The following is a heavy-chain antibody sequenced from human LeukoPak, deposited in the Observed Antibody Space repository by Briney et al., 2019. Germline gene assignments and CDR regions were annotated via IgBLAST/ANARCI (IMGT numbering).Heavy chain of an antibody. CDR1: GYTFTGYY. CDR2: INPNSGGT. D-gene: IGHD6-19*01. CDR3: ARDRSGSSGWSDY. V-gene: IGHV1-2*02. J-gene: IGHJ4*02. Sequence: ASVKVSCKASGYTFTGYYMHWVRQAPGQGLEWMGWINPNSGGTNYAQKFQGRVTMTRDTSTSTAYMELSRLRSDDTAVYYCARDRSGSSGWSDYWGQGTLVTVSS.